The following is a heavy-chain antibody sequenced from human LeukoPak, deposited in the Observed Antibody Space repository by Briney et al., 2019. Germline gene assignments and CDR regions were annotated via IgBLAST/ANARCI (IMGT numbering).Heavy chain of an antibody. V-gene: IGHV3-30*18. D-gene: IGHD2-8*01. CDR2: ISYDGSNK. J-gene: IGHJ6*03. CDR1: GFTFSSYG. CDR3: ANGYCTNGVCYPYYYYYMDV. Sequence: GGSLRLSCAASGFTFSSYGMHWVRQAPGKGLEWVAVISYDGSNKYYADSVEGRFTISRDNSKNTLYLQMNSLRAEDTAVYYCANGYCTNGVCYPYYYYYMDVWGKRTTVTVSS.